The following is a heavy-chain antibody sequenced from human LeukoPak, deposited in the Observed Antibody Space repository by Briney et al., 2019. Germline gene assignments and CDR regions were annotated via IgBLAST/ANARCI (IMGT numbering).Heavy chain of an antibody. CDR2: INAGNGNT. V-gene: IGHV1-3*01. CDR1: GYIFTNYA. D-gene: IGHD6-13*01. CDR3: ASDLAAAGTYYGMDV. J-gene: IGHJ6*02. Sequence: ASVKVSCKASGYIFTNYAIHWVRQAPGQRLEWMGWINAGNGNTKYSQKFQGRVTITADESTSTAYMELSSLRSEDTAVYYCASDLAAAGTYYGMDVWGQGTTVTVSS.